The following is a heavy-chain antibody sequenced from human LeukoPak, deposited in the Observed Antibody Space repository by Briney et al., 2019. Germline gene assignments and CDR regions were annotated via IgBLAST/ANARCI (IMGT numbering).Heavy chain of an antibody. Sequence: GSLRLSCAASGFTFSSDWMSWVRQAPGKGLEWIGSIYYSGSTYYNPSFKSRVTISVDTSKNQFSLKLSSVTAADTAVYYCAGVGSGYDYGYYYYMDVWGKGTTVTISS. J-gene: IGHJ6*03. V-gene: IGHV4-39*07. D-gene: IGHD5-12*01. CDR1: GFTFSSDWM. CDR3: AGVGSGYDYGYYYYMDV. CDR2: IYYSGST.